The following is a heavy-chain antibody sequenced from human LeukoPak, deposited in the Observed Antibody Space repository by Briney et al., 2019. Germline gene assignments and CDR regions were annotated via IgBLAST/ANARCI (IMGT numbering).Heavy chain of an antibody. CDR1: GGSISSYY. V-gene: IGHV4-4*07. Sequence: SETLSLTCTVSGGSISSYYWSWIRQPAGKGLEWIGRIYTSGSTNYNTSRKSRVSMSVDTSKNQFSLKLSSVSAADTAVYYCARVGDYGDYVDYWGQGTLVTVSS. CDR2: IYTSGST. J-gene: IGHJ4*02. D-gene: IGHD4-17*01. CDR3: ARVGDYGDYVDY.